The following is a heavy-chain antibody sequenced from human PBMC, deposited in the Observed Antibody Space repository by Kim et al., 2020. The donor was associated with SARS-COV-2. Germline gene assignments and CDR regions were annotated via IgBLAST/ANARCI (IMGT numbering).Heavy chain of an antibody. Sequence: RKSRVTISVDTSKNQFSLKLSSVTAADTAVYYCARESPYDILTGFHAFDIWGQGTMVTVSS. J-gene: IGHJ3*02. D-gene: IGHD3-9*01. CDR3: ARESPYDILTGFHAFDI. V-gene: IGHV4-59*01.